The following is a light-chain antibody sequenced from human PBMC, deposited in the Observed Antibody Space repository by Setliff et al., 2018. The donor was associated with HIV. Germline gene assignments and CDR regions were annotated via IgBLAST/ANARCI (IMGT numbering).Light chain of an antibody. V-gene: IGLV1-51*01. CDR2: DIY. CDR3: TTWDDGLSGVA. CDR1: RSNIGNNY. Sequence: QSVLTQPPSVSAAPGQKVAISCSGSRSNIGNNYVAWYQQFPGTAPKLLIYDIYKRPSDVPDRFSGSKSGTSATLGISGLQTGDEATYFCTTWDDGLSGVAFGGGTK. J-gene: IGLJ3*02.